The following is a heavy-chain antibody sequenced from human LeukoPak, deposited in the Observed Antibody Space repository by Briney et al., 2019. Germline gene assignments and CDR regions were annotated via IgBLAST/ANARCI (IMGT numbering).Heavy chain of an antibody. D-gene: IGHD4-23*01. Sequence: SQTLSLTCAISGDSVSSNSAAWNWSRQSPSRGLEWLGSTYYRSKWYNDYAVSVKSRITINPDTSKNQFSLQLNSVSPEDTAVYYCARDGTGLGDNYDAFDIWGQGTMVTVSS. J-gene: IGHJ3*02. CDR1: GDSVSSNSAA. CDR3: ARDGTGLGDNYDAFDI. CDR2: TYYRSKWYN. V-gene: IGHV6-1*01.